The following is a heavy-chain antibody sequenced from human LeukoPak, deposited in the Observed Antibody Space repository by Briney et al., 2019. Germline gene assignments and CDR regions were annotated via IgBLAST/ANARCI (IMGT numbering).Heavy chain of an antibody. V-gene: IGHV1-2*02. CDR2: INPNSGGT. Sequence: ASVKVSRKASGYTFTGYYMHWVRQAPGQGLEWMGCINPNSGGTNYAQKFQGRVTMTRDTSISTAYMELSRLRCDDTAVYYCASGYSSGWYYFDYCGQGNLVTVSS. J-gene: IGHJ4*02. D-gene: IGHD6-19*01. CDR1: GYTFTGYY. CDR3: ASGYSSGWYYFDY.